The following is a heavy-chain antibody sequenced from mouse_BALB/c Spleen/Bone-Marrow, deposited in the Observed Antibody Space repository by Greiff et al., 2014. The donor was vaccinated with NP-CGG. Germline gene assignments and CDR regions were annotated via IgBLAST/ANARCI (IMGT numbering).Heavy chain of an antibody. CDR2: INPSNGRT. Sequence: QVQLQQSGAELVKPGASVKLPCKASGYTFTSYWMHWVKQRPGQGLEWIGEINPSNGRTNYNETFKSKATLTVDKSSTTAYMQLSSLTSDDSAVYCCARYGNYDAMDYWGQGTSVTVSS. CDR3: ARYGNYDAMDY. V-gene: IGHV1S81*02. CDR1: GYTFTSYW. J-gene: IGHJ4*01. D-gene: IGHD2-1*01.